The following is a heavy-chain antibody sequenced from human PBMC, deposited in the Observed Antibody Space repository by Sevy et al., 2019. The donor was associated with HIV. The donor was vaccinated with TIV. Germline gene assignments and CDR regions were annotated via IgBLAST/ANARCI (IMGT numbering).Heavy chain of an antibody. CDR1: GFPFNIYS. Sequence: GGSLRLSCATSGFPFNIYSMSWVRQAPGKGLEWVSTLSFGCGEINYADSVKGRFTISRDNSKSSVYLQMNNLRPEDTAVYYCAREGCTKPHDYWGQGTLVTVSS. D-gene: IGHD2-8*01. CDR2: LSFGCGEI. J-gene: IGHJ4*02. CDR3: AREGCTKPHDY. V-gene: IGHV3-23*01.